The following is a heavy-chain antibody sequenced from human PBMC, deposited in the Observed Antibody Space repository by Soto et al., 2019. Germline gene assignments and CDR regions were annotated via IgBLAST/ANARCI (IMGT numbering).Heavy chain of an antibody. CDR1: GGSFSGYY. CDR2: INHSGST. D-gene: IGHD2-2*01. V-gene: IGHV4-34*01. CDR3: ASTRARYRSSTSCRHNWFDP. Sequence: SETLSLTCAVYGGSFSGYYWSWIRQPPGKGLEWIGEINHSGSTNYNPSLKSRVTISVDTSKNQFSLKLSSVTAADTAVYYCASTRARYRSSTSCRHNWFDPWGQGTLVTVSS. J-gene: IGHJ5*02.